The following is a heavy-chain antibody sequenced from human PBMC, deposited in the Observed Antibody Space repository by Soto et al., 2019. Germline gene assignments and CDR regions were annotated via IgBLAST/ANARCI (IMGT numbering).Heavy chain of an antibody. V-gene: IGHV4-59*01. D-gene: IGHD5-18*01. J-gene: IGHJ5*02. CDR1: GGSISNYY. CDR3: AKDSGYNYGYFRWFDP. Sequence: SETLSLTCTVSGGSISNYYWIWIRQPPGRGLEWIGHIFYSGSTNYNPALKSRVTISVDTSKSQFSLKLSSVTAADTAVYYCAKDSGYNYGYFRWFDPWGQGTLVTRLL. CDR2: IFYSGST.